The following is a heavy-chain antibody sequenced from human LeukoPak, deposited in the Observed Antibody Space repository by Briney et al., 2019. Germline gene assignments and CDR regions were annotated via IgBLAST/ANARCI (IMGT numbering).Heavy chain of an antibody. CDR3: ARGRPTRYYYDSSGPDY. Sequence: SETLSLTCTVSGVSISSRSYYWGWIRQPPGKGLEWIGYIYYSGSTYYNPSLKSRVTISVDTSKNQFSLKLSSVTAADTAVYYCARGRPTRYYYDSSGPDYWGQGTLVTVSS. D-gene: IGHD3-22*01. V-gene: IGHV4-30-4*08. J-gene: IGHJ4*02. CDR2: IYYSGST. CDR1: GVSISSRSYY.